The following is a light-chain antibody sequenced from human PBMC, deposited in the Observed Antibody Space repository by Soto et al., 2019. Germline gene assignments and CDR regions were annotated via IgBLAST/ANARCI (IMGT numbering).Light chain of an antibody. J-gene: IGLJ1*01. CDR2: EGN. V-gene: IGLV2-23*01. Sequence: QSALAQPASVSGSPGQSITISCTGTNSDVGSYNLVSRYQHHPGKAPKLIIYEGNKRPSGVSNRFSGSKSGNTASLTISGLQAEDEADYYCCSYAANIYHVFGTGTKVTVL. CDR3: CSYAANIYHV. CDR1: NSDVGSYNL.